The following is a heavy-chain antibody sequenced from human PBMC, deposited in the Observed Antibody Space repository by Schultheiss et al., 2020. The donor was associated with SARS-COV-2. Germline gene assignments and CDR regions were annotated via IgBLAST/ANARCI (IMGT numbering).Heavy chain of an antibody. CDR3: ARGIGALVGATRAYHDY. V-gene: IGHV3-53*01. CDR1: GFTFSSYA. D-gene: IGHD1-26*01. CDR2: IYSGGST. J-gene: IGHJ4*02. Sequence: GGSLRLSCAASGFTFSSYAMSWVRQAPGKGLEWVSVIYSGGSTYYADSVKGRFTISRDNSKNTLYLQMNSLRAEDTAVYYCARGIGALVGATRAYHDYWGQGTLVTVSS.